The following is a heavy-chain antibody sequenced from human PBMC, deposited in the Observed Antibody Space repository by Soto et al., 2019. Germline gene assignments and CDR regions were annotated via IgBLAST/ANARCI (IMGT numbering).Heavy chain of an antibody. CDR3: AKPFSPFRRNYLAY. CDR1: GFTFSDFY. Sequence: GYLRLSCATSGFTFSDFYMSWGRQAPGKGPEWVSYISDDGYTIYYADSVKGRFTISRDNAKNSLDLQMTNLRAEDTAVYYCAKPFSPFRRNYLAYRAQGTLVTGSS. V-gene: IGHV3-11*01. D-gene: IGHD3-3*02. J-gene: IGHJ4*02. CDR2: ISDDGYTI.